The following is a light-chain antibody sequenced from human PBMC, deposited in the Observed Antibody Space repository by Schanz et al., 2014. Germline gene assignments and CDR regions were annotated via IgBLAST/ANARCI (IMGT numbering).Light chain of an antibody. CDR1: SSDVGGYNY. J-gene: IGLJ1*01. Sequence: QSVLTQPPSASGSPGQSVTISCTGTSSDVGGYNYVSWYQQHPGKAPKLMIYEVSQRPSGVPDRFSGSKSGNTASLTISGLQAEDEADYYCSSYTSSRAWVFGTGTKLTVL. CDR2: EVS. V-gene: IGLV2-8*01. CDR3: SSYTSSRAWV.